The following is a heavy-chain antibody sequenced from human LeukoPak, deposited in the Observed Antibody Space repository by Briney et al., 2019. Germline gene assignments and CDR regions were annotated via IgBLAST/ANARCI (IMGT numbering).Heavy chain of an antibody. Sequence: PSETLSLTCTVSGGSISSYYLSWIRQPAGKGLEWIGRIYTSGSTNYNPSLKSRVTMSVDTSKNQFTLKLSSVTAADTAVYYCARDDYYYDSSGYYSNWGQGTLVTVSS. V-gene: IGHV4-4*07. J-gene: IGHJ4*02. CDR3: ARDDYYYDSSGYYSN. CDR1: GGSISSYY. D-gene: IGHD3-22*01. CDR2: IYTSGST.